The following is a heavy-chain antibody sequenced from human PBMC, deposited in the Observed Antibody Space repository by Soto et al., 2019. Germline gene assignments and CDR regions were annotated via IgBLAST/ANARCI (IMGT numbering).Heavy chain of an antibody. CDR2: IYYSGST. Sequence: LALSSTVSGGSISSGGYYWSWIRQHPGKGLEWIGYIYYSGSTYYNPSLKSRVTISVDTSKNQFSLKLSSVTAADTAVYYCARLSRAASHFDFWGQGTLVTVSA. CDR1: GGSISSGGYY. D-gene: IGHD2-15*01. J-gene: IGHJ4*02. CDR3: ARLSRAASHFDF. V-gene: IGHV4-31*03.